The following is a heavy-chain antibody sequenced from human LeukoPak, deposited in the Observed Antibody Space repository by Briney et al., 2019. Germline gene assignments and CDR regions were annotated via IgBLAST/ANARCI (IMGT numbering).Heavy chain of an antibody. CDR2: IKQDGSEK. Sequence: GGSLRLSCAASGFTVSTHYMAWVRQAPGKGLEWVANIKQDGSEKYYVDSVKGRFTISRDNAKNSLYLQMNSLRAEDTAVYYCARTGTNSYGLGGYFDYWGQGTLVTVSS. CDR1: GFTVSTHY. D-gene: IGHD5-18*01. J-gene: IGHJ4*02. CDR3: ARTGTNSYGLGGYFDY. V-gene: IGHV3-7*01.